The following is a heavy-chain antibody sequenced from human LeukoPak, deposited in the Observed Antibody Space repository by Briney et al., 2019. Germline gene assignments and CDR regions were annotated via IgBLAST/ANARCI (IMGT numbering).Heavy chain of an antibody. D-gene: IGHD1-7*01. V-gene: IGHV3-64*01. J-gene: IGHJ4*02. CDR3: VRVGNYREFDY. Sequence: GGSLRLSCAASGFTFSNYALHWVRQAPGKGLEYVSAISSNGDATSYANSVKGRFTISRDNSKNTLYLQMGSPRAEDMAVYYCVRVGNYREFDYWGQGTLVTVSS. CDR2: ISSNGDAT. CDR1: GFTFSNYA.